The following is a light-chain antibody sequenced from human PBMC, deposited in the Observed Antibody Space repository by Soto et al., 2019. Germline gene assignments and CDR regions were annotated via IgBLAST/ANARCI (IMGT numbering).Light chain of an antibody. V-gene: IGKV1-5*01. CDR2: DAS. CDR1: QSISSW. CDR3: QQYNSYPWT. Sequence: DIQMTPSPSTLSAAVGDRVRITCRASQSISSWLAWYQQKPGKAPKLLIYDASSLESGVPSRFSGSGSGTEFTLTITSLQPDDFATYYCQQYNSYPWTFGQGTKVDIK. J-gene: IGKJ1*01.